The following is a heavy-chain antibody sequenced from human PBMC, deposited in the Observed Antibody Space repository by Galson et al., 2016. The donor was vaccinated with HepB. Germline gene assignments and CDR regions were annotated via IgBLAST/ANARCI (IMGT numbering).Heavy chain of an antibody. CDR3: AKPQSPTVSGGVYSMGRYKWDYAMDV. D-gene: IGHD2-8*02. CDR1: RFTLGRYA. Sequence: SLRLSCAASRFTLGRYALHWVRQAPGKGREWVALISNDGSNKYYADSVKVRFTISRDTSTDTLYLQMNSLRAEDTAVYYCAKPQSPTVSGGVYSMGRYKWDYAMDVWGQGTTVTV. V-gene: IGHV3-30*18. J-gene: IGHJ6*02. CDR2: ISNDGSNK.